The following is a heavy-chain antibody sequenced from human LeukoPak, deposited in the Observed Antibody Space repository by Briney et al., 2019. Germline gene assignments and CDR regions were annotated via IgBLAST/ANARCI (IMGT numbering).Heavy chain of an antibody. D-gene: IGHD6-19*01. CDR3: ARDGRAGSLFAY. V-gene: IGHV4-59*01. Sequence: PSETLSLTCTVSGGSISGYYWSWIRQPPGKGLAWVGYISYSGGTNYKPSLKSRVTISVDTSKNQLSLKLGSVTAADTAIYYCARDGRAGSLFAYWGQGTLVTVSS. CDR2: ISYSGGT. J-gene: IGHJ4*02. CDR1: GGSISGYY.